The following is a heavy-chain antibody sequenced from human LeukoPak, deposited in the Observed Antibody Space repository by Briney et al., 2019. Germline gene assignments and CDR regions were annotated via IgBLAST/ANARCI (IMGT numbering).Heavy chain of an antibody. Sequence: GGSLTLSCAASGFTFSNYGMHWVRQAPGKGLEWVALLWYDGANKNYADSVKGRFIISRNTSENTLYLQMNSLRAEDTALYYFARDASGSWNDVGTFDSWGQGTLVSVSS. J-gene: IGHJ4*02. V-gene: IGHV3-33*01. CDR3: ARDASGSWNDVGTFDS. D-gene: IGHD1-1*01. CDR1: GFTFSNYG. CDR2: LWYDGANK.